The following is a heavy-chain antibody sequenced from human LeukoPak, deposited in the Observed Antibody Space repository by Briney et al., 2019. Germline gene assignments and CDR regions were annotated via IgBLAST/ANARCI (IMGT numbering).Heavy chain of an antibody. CDR1: GFTFSNSN. J-gene: IGHJ4*02. Sequence: GGSLRLSCAASGFTFSNSNINWVRQAPGKGLEWLSYISTSSSTINYADSVKGRFTISRDNARNSLYLQMNSLRAEDTAVYYCATIWEGFSSSSHGYWGQGTLVTVSS. D-gene: IGHD6-6*01. CDR3: ATIWEGFSSSSHGY. V-gene: IGHV3-48*01. CDR2: ISTSSSTI.